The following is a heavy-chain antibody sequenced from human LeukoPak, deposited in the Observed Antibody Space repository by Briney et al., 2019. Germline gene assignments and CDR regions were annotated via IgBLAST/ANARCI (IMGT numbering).Heavy chain of an antibody. CDR3: ARRDVVVVAATPGDYYYGLAV. CDR2: IDPSDSYT. V-gene: IGHV5-10-1*01. CDR1: GYSFTNYW. J-gene: IGHJ6*01. Sequence: GESPKISCKGSGYSFTNYWIGWVRQMPGKGLEWMGRIDPSDSYTNYSPSFQGHVTISADKSISTAYLQWSSLKASDTAMYYCARRDVVVVAATPGDYYYGLAVWGQGTTLTVSS. D-gene: IGHD2-15*01.